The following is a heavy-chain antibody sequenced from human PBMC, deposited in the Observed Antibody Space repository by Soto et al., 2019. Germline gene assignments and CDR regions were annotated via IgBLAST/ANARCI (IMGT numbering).Heavy chain of an antibody. CDR1: GFTVSSSF. CDR3: ARDIPEERDVTWGAFDV. Sequence: EVQLVESGGGWVQPGGSLRPSCLASGFTVSSSFMNWVRQAPGKGLGWVSVIYRDGKTFYADSVKGRFTISRDKAKNTLYLQMTGLRVGDTAVYYCARDIPEERDVTWGAFDVWGQATMVTVSS. CDR2: IYRDGKT. D-gene: IGHD2-21*01. V-gene: IGHV3-66*01. J-gene: IGHJ3*01.